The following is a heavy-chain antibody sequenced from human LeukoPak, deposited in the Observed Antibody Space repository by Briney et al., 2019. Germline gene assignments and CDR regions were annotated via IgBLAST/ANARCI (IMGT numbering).Heavy chain of an antibody. CDR3: ARDFTPEWFDIH. J-gene: IGHJ4*02. CDR1: GLAFSSYS. D-gene: IGHD3-3*01. CDR2: ISYDGSDE. V-gene: IGHV3-30*04. Sequence: GGSLRLSCVASGLAFSSYSMHWVRQAPGKGLEWVGVISYDGSDEYYTDSVKGRFTISRDNSKNTVYLQMNSLRADDTAVYYCARDFTPEWFDIHWGQGTLVTVTS.